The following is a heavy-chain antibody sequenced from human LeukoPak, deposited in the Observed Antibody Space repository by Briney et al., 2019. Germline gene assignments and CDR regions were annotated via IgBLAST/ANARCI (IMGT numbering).Heavy chain of an antibody. J-gene: IGHJ4*02. CDR2: IFSNGST. Sequence: SETLSLTCTVSGGSISSYYWNWIRQTPGEGLEWIGRIFSNGSTNYNPSLKSRVTLSVNTSKNQFSLSLTSVTAADAAVYYCARGEHTFDYWGQGTLVTVSS. CDR3: ARGEHTFDY. D-gene: IGHD1/OR15-1a*01. V-gene: IGHV4-4*07. CDR1: GGSISSYY.